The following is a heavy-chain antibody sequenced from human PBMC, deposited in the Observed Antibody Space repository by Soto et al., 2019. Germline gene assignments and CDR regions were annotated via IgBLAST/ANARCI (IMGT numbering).Heavy chain of an antibody. CDR2: ISAHNGNT. J-gene: IGHJ4*02. V-gene: IGHV1-18*01. CDR1: GYDFTTYG. CDR3: ARGRYGDY. Sequence: QVHLVQSGAEVKKPGASVKVSCKDSGYDFTTYGITWVRQAPGQGLEWMGWISAHNGNTNYAQKLQGRVTVTRDTSTSTAYMELRSLRSDDTAVYYCARGRYGDYWGQGALVTVSS. D-gene: IGHD1-1*01.